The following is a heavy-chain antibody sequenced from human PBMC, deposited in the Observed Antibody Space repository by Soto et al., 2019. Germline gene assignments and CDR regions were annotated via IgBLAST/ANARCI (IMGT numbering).Heavy chain of an antibody. V-gene: IGHV4-34*01. Sequence: SETLSLTCAVYGGSFSGYYWSWIRQPPGKGLEWIGEINHSGSTNYNPSLKSRVTISVDTSKNQFSLKLSSVTAADTAVYYCARGRRRFLNYYYGMDVWGQGTTVTVSS. CDR3: ARGRRRFLNYYYGMDV. J-gene: IGHJ6*02. CDR2: INHSGST. CDR1: GGSFSGYY. D-gene: IGHD3-3*01.